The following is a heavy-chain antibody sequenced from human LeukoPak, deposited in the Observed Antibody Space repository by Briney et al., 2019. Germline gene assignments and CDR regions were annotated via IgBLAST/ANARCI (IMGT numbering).Heavy chain of an antibody. D-gene: IGHD3-10*01. Sequence: ASVKVSCKASGFTFTDYYIQWVRQAPGQGLEWMASIHPKSGATKYAQKFQGRVTMTRDTSISAAYMELSRLTSDDTAVYYCARSPLMGKGARGVKPYYFDYWGQGTLVTVSS. CDR1: GFTFTDYY. CDR2: IHPKSGAT. J-gene: IGHJ4*02. V-gene: IGHV1-2*02. CDR3: ARSPLMGKGARGVKPYYFDY.